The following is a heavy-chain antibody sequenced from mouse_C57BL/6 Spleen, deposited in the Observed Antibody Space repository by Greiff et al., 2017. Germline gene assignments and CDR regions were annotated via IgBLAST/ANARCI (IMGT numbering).Heavy chain of an antibody. CDR2: IDPSDSYT. D-gene: IGHD1-1*01. CDR3: ARSNYYGSSPYAMDY. Sequence: QVQLQQPGAELVKPGASVKLSCKASGYTFTSYWMQWVQQRPGQGLEWIGEIDPSDSYTNYNQKFKGKATLTVDTSSSTAYMQLSSLTSEDSAVYYCARSNYYGSSPYAMDYWGQGTSVTVSS. V-gene: IGHV1-50*01. CDR1: GYTFTSYW. J-gene: IGHJ4*01.